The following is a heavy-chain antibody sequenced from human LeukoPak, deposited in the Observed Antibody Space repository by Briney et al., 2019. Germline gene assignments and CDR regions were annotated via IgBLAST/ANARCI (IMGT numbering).Heavy chain of an antibody. V-gene: IGHV3-30*02. CDR3: AKDAAPNYDFWSGYSYY. CDR2: IRYDGSNK. CDR1: GFTFSSYG. Sequence: GGSLRLSCAASGFTFSSYGMHWVRQAPGKGLEWVAFIRYDGSNKYYADSVNGRFTISRDNSKNTLYLQMNSLRAEDTAVYYCAKDAAPNYDFWSGYSYYWGQGTLVTVSS. J-gene: IGHJ4*02. D-gene: IGHD3-3*01.